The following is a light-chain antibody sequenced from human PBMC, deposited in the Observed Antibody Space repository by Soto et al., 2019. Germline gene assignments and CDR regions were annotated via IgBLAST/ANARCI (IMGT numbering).Light chain of an antibody. J-gene: IGKJ4*01. CDR2: GAS. Sequence: DIQMTQSPSSVSASVGVRVTITCRASQDISSWLAWYQQKPGKAPKVLIYGASSLQSGVPSRFSGSGSGTDFTLTISSLQAEDFATYYCQQANSFPLTFGGGTKVDIK. CDR1: QDISSW. CDR3: QQANSFPLT. V-gene: IGKV1-12*01.